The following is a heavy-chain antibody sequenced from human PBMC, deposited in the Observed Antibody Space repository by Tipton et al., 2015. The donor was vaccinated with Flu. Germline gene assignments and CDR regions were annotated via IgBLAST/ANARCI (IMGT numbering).Heavy chain of an antibody. D-gene: IGHD1-20*01. Sequence: QSGAEVRKPGASVKVSCKASGYTFTNYDINWVRQATGQGLEWMGWMSPNTGNTGYAQKFQGRVTMTRDTSISTAFMELSSLRSEDTAVYYCARVPPFNNWNDESDYWCQGTLVTVSS. CDR3: ARVPPFNNWNDESDY. V-gene: IGHV1-8*01. CDR1: GYTFTNYD. J-gene: IGHJ4*02. CDR2: MSPNTGNT.